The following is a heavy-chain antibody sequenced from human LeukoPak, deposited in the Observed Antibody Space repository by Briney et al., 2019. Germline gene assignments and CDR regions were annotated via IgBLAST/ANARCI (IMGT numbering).Heavy chain of an antibody. CDR1: GGSFSGYY. CDR3: ARGPRGSSWRDYYYYYMDV. D-gene: IGHD6-13*01. V-gene: IGHV4-34*01. Sequence: SETLSLTCAVYGGSFSGYYCSWIRQPPGKGLEWLGEINHSGSTNYNPSLKSRITISVDTSKNQFSLKLSSVTAADTAVYYCARGPRGSSWRDYYYYYMDVWGKGTTVTVSS. J-gene: IGHJ6*03. CDR2: INHSGST.